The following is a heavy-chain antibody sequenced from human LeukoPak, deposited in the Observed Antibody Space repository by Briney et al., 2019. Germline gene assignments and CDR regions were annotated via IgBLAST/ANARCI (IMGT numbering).Heavy chain of an antibody. J-gene: IGHJ5*02. CDR1: GWSFNDYY. Sequence: SETLSLTCAVYGWSFNDYYWNWIRQPPGKGLEWIGEINARGDTSYNLSLKSRVTISVDTSKKQFSLRLTSMIAADTALYYCARGQVPAARGYNWFDPWGQGTLVTVSS. V-gene: IGHV4-34*01. D-gene: IGHD2-2*01. CDR3: ARGQVPAARGYNWFDP. CDR2: INARGDT.